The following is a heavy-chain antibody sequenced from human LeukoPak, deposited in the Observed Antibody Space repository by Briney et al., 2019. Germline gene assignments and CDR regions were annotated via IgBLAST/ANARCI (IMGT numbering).Heavy chain of an antibody. D-gene: IGHD1-26*01. CDR1: GGSISSYY. Sequence: ETLSLTFTVSGGSISSYYWSWIRQPPGKGLEWIGYIYYSGSTNYNPSLKSRVTMSVDTSKSQFSLKLSSVTAADTAVYYCASGIVGATFDYWGQGTLVTVSS. CDR2: IYYSGST. V-gene: IGHV4-59*12. J-gene: IGHJ4*02. CDR3: ASGIVGATFDY.